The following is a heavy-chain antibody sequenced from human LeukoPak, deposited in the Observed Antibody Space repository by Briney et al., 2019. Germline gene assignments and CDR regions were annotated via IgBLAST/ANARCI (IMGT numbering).Heavy chain of an antibody. D-gene: IGHD3-22*01. CDR2: IYSGGST. CDR1: GFTVSSNY. V-gene: IGHV3-66*02. CDR3: ARGDPYYYDT. J-gene: IGHJ5*02. Sequence: GGSLRLSCAASGFTVSSNYMSWVRQAPGKGLEWVSVIYSGGSTYYADSVKGRFTISRENSKNPLYLQMNSLRAEDTAVYYCARGDPYYYDTWGQGTLVTVSS.